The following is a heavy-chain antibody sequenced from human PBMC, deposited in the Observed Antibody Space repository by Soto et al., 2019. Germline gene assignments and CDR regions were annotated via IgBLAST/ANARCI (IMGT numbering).Heavy chain of an antibody. CDR3: AKDPIAAAGTDYYYGMDV. V-gene: IGHV3-23*01. CDR2: ISGSGGST. J-gene: IGHJ6*02. D-gene: IGHD6-13*01. Sequence: GGSLRLSCAASGFTFSSYAMSWVRQAPGKGLEWVSAISGSGGSTYYADSVKGRFTISRDNSKNTLYLQMNSLRAEDTAVYYCAKDPIAAAGTDYYYGMDVWGQGTTVTVSS. CDR1: GFTFSSYA.